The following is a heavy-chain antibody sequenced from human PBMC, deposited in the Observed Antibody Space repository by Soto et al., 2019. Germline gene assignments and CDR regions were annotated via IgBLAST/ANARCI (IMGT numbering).Heavy chain of an antibody. J-gene: IGHJ6*02. CDR3: ARGPVAGLGLTGGSVDV. CDR2: TSYDGNNK. CDR1: EFAFSSYT. Sequence: QVQLVESGGGVVQPGGSLRLSCAASEFAFSSYTMHWVRQAPGKGLEWVAVTSYDGNNKYYADSVKGRFTISRDNSRNTLYLQMNSLRGEDTAVYYCARGPVAGLGLTGGSVDVWGQGTTVTVSS. V-gene: IGHV3-30-3*01. D-gene: IGHD6-19*01.